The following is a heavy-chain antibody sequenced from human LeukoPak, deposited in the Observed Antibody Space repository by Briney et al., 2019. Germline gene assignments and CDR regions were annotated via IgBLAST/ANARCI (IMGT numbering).Heavy chain of an antibody. Sequence: GGSLRLSCAASGFTFSSYAMSWVRQAPGKGLEWISAISGSGGSTYYADSVKGRFTISRDNSKNTLYLQMNSLRAEDTAVYYCAKDIGMVRESEFDYWGQGTLVTVSS. CDR1: GFTFSSYA. CDR3: AKDIGMVRESEFDY. CDR2: ISGSGGST. D-gene: IGHD3-10*01. V-gene: IGHV3-23*01. J-gene: IGHJ4*02.